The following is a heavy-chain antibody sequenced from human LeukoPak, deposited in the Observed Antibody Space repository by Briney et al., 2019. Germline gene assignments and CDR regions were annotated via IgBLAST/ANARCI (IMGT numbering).Heavy chain of an antibody. J-gene: IGHJ3*02. D-gene: IGHD5-18*01. CDR2: IYQSGST. V-gene: IGHV4-38-2*02. CDR3: ARDGGARGYSFIRGQNAFDI. CDR1: GYSIHSGYY. Sequence: SETLSLTCIVSGYSIHSGYYWGWVRQPPGKGLEWIGSIYQSGSTYYTPSLKSRVTISVDTSKNQFSLNLSSVTAEDTAVYYCARDGGARGYSFIRGQNAFDIWGQGTMVTVSS.